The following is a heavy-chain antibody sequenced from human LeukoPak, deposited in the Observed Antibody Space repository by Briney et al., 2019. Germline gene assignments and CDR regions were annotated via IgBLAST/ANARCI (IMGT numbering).Heavy chain of an antibody. V-gene: IGHV3-30*02. J-gene: IGHJ4*02. CDR2: IRYDGSNK. D-gene: IGHD5-18*01. Sequence: GGSLRLSCAASGSTFSSYGMHWVRQAPGKGLEWVAFIRYDGSNKYYADSVKGRFTISRDNSKNTLYLQMNSLRAEDTAVYYCARVDTAMAVPWGQGTLVTVSS. CDR3: ARVDTAMAVP. CDR1: GSTFSSYG.